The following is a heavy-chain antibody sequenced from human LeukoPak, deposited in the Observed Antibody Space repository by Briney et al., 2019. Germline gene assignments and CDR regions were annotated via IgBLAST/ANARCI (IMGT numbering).Heavy chain of an antibody. Sequence: ASVKVSCKASGYTFTGYYMHWVRQAPGQGLEWMGWINPNSGGTNYAQKFQGRVTMTRDTSISTAYMKLSRLRSDDTAVYYCARDRKWIQLDNWFDPWGQGTLVTVSS. CDR1: GYTFTGYY. J-gene: IGHJ5*02. D-gene: IGHD5-18*01. CDR3: ARDRKWIQLDNWFDP. CDR2: INPNSGGT. V-gene: IGHV1-2*02.